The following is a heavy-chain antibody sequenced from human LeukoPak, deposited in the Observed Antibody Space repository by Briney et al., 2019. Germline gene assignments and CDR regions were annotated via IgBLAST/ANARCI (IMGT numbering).Heavy chain of an antibody. CDR1: GFTFSSYG. J-gene: IGHJ4*02. CDR2: INSDGSST. Sequence: GGSLRLSCAASGFTFSSYGMHWVRQAPGKGLVWVSRINSDGSSTSYADSVKGRFTISRDNAKNTLYLQMNSLRAEDTAVYYCARGPRGVTTDYWGQGTLVTVSS. CDR3: ARGPRGVTTDY. D-gene: IGHD4-17*01. V-gene: IGHV3-74*01.